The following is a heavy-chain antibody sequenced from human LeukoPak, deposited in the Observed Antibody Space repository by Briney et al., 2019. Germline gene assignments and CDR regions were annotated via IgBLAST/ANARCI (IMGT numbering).Heavy chain of an antibody. CDR3: ARERVLRYFDWPPGYYYYGMDV. CDR1: GYTFTSYG. D-gene: IGHD3-9*01. Sequence: ASVKVSCKASGYTFTSYGISWVRQAPGQPLEWMGWISAYNGNTNYAQKLQGRVTMTTDTSTSTAYMELRSLRSDDTAVYYCARERVLRYFDWPPGYYYYGMDVWGQGTTVTVSS. V-gene: IGHV1-18*01. J-gene: IGHJ6*02. CDR2: ISAYNGNT.